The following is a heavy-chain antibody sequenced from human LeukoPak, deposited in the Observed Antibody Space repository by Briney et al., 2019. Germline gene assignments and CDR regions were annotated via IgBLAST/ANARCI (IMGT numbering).Heavy chain of an antibody. CDR1: GGSFSSYY. CDR3: AGLRAVYSSSWYVDY. D-gene: IGHD6-13*01. V-gene: IGHV4-59*01. CDR2: IYYSGST. Sequence: SETLSPTCTVSGGSFSSYYWSWIRQPPGKGLEWIGYIYYSGSTNYNPSLKSRVTISVDTSKNQFSLKLSSVTAADTAVYYCAGLRAVYSSSWYVDYWGQRTLASVSS. J-gene: IGHJ4*02.